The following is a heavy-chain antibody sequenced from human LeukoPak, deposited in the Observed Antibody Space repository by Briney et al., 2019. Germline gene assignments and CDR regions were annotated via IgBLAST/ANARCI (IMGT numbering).Heavy chain of an antibody. CDR3: ARELCSDSSCNLPEYYYYGMDV. J-gene: IGHJ6*02. CDR2: IIPTCGTT. CDR1: GYTFTSYY. V-gene: IGHV1-46*01. Sequence: ASVKVSCMASGYTFTSYYMNWVRQAPGQGREWMGVIIPTCGTTKYTQKFQGRVTITRDKSTSTAYMELNRLRSEDTAVYYCARELCSDSSCNLPEYYYYGMDVWGQGTTVTVSS. D-gene: IGHD2-15*01.